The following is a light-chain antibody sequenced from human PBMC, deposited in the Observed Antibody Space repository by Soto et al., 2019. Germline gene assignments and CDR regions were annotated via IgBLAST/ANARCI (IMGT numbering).Light chain of an antibody. J-gene: IGLJ2*01. Sequence: QSVLTQPPSVSAAPGQTVTISCSGSSSNIGNNYVSWYQHLPGTAPKLLIYDNTERPSGIPDRFSGSKSGTSATLGIAGLQTGDEADYYCGTWDSSLGAVVFGGGTKLTVL. CDR2: DNT. CDR3: GTWDSSLGAVV. V-gene: IGLV1-51*01. CDR1: SSNIGNNY.